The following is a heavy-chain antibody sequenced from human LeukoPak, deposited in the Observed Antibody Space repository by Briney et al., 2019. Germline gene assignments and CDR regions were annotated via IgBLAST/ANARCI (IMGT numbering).Heavy chain of an antibody. CDR3: ARRKTYYYDSSGYFDAFDI. D-gene: IGHD3-22*01. V-gene: IGHV4-59*08. CDR1: GGSISSYY. J-gene: IGHJ3*02. Sequence: SETLSLTCTVSGGSISSYYWSWIRQPPGKGLEWIGYIYYSGSTNYNLSLKSRVTISVDTSKTQFSLKLSSVTAADTAVYYCARRKTYYYDSSGYFDAFDIWGQGTMVTVSS. CDR2: IYYSGST.